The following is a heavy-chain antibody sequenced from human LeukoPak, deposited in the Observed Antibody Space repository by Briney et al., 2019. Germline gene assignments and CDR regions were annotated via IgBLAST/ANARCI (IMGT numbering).Heavy chain of an antibody. CDR3: AKKSRDGYNPFDY. CDR1: GFTLSRYA. D-gene: IGHD5-24*01. CDR2: ISNSGESP. Sequence: PGGSLRLSCAASGFTLSRYAMSWVRQAPGKGLEWVCGISNSGESPYYANSVEGRFTISRDNSKNTLYLEINSLRAEDTAVYYCAKKSRDGYNPFDYVGQGTLVTVSS. J-gene: IGHJ4*02. V-gene: IGHV3-23*01.